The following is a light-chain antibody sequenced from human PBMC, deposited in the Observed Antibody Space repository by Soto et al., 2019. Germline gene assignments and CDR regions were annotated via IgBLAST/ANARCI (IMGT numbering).Light chain of an antibody. CDR3: ASYTSSSTGV. V-gene: IGLV2-14*01. CDR2: EVT. Sequence: QSALTQPASVSGSPGQSITISCTGTSHDIGGYDFVSWYQQYPGRAPRLLISEVTRRPSGVSSRFSGSKSGNTASLTISGLQADDEALYYCASYTSSSTGVFGTGTKLTVL. CDR1: SHDIGGYDF. J-gene: IGLJ1*01.